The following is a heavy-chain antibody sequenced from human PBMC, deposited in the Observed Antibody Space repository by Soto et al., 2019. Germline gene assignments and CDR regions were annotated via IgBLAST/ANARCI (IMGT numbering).Heavy chain of an antibody. Sequence: EVQLVESGGGLVQPWGSLSISCAASGFSFSTYSMNWVRQAPGKGLEWVSYISSRSYTIYYVDSVKGRFTISRDNAKNSLYLQMNSLRDEDTAVYYCARGGSSSDNGMDVWGQGTTVTVSS. CDR3: ARGGSSSDNGMDV. J-gene: IGHJ6*02. CDR1: GFSFSTYS. V-gene: IGHV3-48*02. D-gene: IGHD6-6*01. CDR2: ISSRSYTI.